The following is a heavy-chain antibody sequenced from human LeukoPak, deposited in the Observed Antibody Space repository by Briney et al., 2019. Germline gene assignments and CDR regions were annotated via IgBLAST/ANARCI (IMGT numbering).Heavy chain of an antibody. CDR1: GFTFSSYA. CDR2: ISGSGGST. V-gene: IGHV3-23*01. J-gene: IGHJ6*02. CDR3: AKYPYEIIGAYYYYGMDV. D-gene: IGHD3-9*01. Sequence: GGSLRLSCAASGFTFSSYAMSWVRQAPGKGLEWVSAISGSGGSTYYADSVKGRFTISRDNSKNTLYLQMNSLRAEDTAVYYCAKYPYEIIGAYYYYGMDVWGQGTTVTVSS.